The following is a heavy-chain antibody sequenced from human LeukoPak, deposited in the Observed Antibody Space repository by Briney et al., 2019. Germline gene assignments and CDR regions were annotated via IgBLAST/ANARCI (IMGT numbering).Heavy chain of an antibody. J-gene: IGHJ4*02. CDR1: GFTFSSYE. CDR3: ARDQVNQYGDYDRPL. Sequence: GGSLRLSCAASGFTFSSYEMNWVRQAPGKGLEWVPYISSSGSTIYYADSVKGRFTISRDNTKNSLYLQMNSLRAEDTAVYYCARDQVNQYGDYDRPLWGQGTLVTVSS. V-gene: IGHV3-48*03. CDR2: ISSSGSTI. D-gene: IGHD4-17*01.